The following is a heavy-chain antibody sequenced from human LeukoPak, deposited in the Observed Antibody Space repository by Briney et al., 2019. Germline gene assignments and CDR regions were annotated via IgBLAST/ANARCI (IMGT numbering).Heavy chain of an antibody. CDR3: ARENDRYGRIDY. Sequence: SETLSLTCTVFGGSISPYYWSWVRQPPGKGLEWIGYVSYSGTTDYNPSFKSRVIISIDTSKNQFSLRLRSVTAADTAVYYCARENDRYGRIDYWGQGTQVTVSS. CDR2: VSYSGTT. D-gene: IGHD5-18*01. V-gene: IGHV4-59*01. CDR1: GGSISPYY. J-gene: IGHJ4*02.